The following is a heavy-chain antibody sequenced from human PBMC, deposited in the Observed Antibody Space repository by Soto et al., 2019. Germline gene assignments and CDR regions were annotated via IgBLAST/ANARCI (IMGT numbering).Heavy chain of an antibody. V-gene: IGHV4-34*01. CDR2: INHSGST. J-gene: IGHJ4*02. CDR3: ARTPLYYYDSSGYYFDY. Sequence: SETLSLTCAVYGGSFSGYYWSWIRQPPGKGLEWIGEINHSGSTNYNPSLKSRVTISVDTSKNQFSLKLSSVTAADTAVYYCARTPLYYYDSSGYYFDYWGQGTLVT. CDR1: GGSFSGYY. D-gene: IGHD3-22*01.